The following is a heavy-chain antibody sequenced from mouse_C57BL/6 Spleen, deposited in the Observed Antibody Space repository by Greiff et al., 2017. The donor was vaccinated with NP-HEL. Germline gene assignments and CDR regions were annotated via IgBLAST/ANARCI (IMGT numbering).Heavy chain of an antibody. D-gene: IGHD1-1*01. CDR1: GYTFTSYW. J-gene: IGHJ1*03. CDR3: ARRRIHYGTYFDV. CDR2: IDPSDSYT. Sequence: QVHVKQPGAELVMPGASVKLSCKASGYTFTSYWMHWVKQRPGQGLEWIGEIDPSDSYTNYNQKFKGKSTLTVDKSSSTAYMQLSSLTSEDSAVYYCARRRIHYGTYFDVWGTVTTVTVSS. V-gene: IGHV1-69*01.